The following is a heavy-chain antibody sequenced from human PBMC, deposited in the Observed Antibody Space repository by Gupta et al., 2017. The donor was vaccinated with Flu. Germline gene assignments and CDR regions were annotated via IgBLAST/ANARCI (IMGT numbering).Heavy chain of an antibody. V-gene: IGHV3-7*01. CDR2: IAEDDSLK. D-gene: IGHD5-24*01. CDR1: GFPFRSSW. Sequence: EERLVESGGGLVQPGGSLRLSCVVSGFPFRSSWMDWVRQAPGKGLEWVANIAEDDSLKNYADSVKGRFTISRDDAKNTLYLQMNSLRAEDTAVYYCARNRGWQQFDYWGQGALVTVSS. CDR3: ARNRGWQQFDY. J-gene: IGHJ4*02.